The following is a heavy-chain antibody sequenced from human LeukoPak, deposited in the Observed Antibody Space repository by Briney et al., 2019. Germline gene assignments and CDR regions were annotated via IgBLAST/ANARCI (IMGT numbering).Heavy chain of an antibody. J-gene: IGHJ4*02. CDR2: SNSEGSTK. CDR1: RFPFSNYW. Sequence: GGSLRLSCAASRFPFSNYWMHWVRQAPGKGLVCGSSSNSEGSTKNDAYSVKGQFTITRDNAENTLYMRMNSLRPEDTAVYYCAKGYYSSSRFDSWGQGTLVTVSS. D-gene: IGHD6-13*01. CDR3: AKGYYSSSRFDS. V-gene: IGHV3-74*01.